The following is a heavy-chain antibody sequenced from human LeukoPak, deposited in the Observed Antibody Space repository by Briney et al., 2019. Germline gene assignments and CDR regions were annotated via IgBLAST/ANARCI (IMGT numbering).Heavy chain of an antibody. V-gene: IGHV3-30*18. D-gene: IGHD4/OR15-4a*01. CDR3: AKDRLTFDY. Sequence: GRSLRLSCAASGFTFSSYGMHWVRQAPGKGLEWVAVISYDGSNKYYADSVKGRFTISRDNSKNTLYLQMNSLRAEDTAVYYCAKDRLTFDYWGQGTLVTVSS. CDR2: ISYDGSNK. CDR1: GFTFSSYG. J-gene: IGHJ4*02.